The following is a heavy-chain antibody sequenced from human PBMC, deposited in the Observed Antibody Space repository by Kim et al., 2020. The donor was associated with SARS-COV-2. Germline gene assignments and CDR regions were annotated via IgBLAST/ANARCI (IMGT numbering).Heavy chain of an antibody. CDR3: ARDGDLAGNSLDS. CDR1: EFTFSNYG. V-gene: IGHV3-33*05. Sequence: GGSLRLSCAASEFTFSNYGMHWVRQAPGRGLEWLAVILKDGSDQRYADSVRGRFTISRDNSKNTLYLQMNSLRAEDTAVYFCARDGDLAGNSLDSWGQGTLVTVSS. CDR2: ILKDGSDQ. J-gene: IGHJ4*02.